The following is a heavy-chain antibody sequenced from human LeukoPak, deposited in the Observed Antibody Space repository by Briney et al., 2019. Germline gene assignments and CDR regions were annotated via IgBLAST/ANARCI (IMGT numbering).Heavy chain of an antibody. CDR3: ARALHPEYGSGSYYNSSLWFDP. CDR1: GRSISSGSYY. CDR2: IYTSGST. Sequence: SETLSLTCTVSGRSISSGSYYWSWIRQPAGTGLEWIGRIYTSGSTNYNPSLKSRVTISVDTSKNQFSLKLSSVTAADTAVYHCARALHPEYGSGSYYNSSLWFDPWGQGTLVTVSS. J-gene: IGHJ5*02. D-gene: IGHD3-10*01. V-gene: IGHV4-61*02.